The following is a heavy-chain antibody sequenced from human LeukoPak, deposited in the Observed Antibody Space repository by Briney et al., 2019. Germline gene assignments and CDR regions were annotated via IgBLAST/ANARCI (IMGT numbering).Heavy chain of an antibody. D-gene: IGHD1-14*01. CDR3: ARDRGTLWFDP. V-gene: IGHV1-2*02. CDR1: GYTFIGYY. CDR2: TNPTSGGT. J-gene: IGHJ5*02. Sequence: GASVKVSCKASGYTFIGYYIQWVRQAPGQGLEWMGWTNPTSGGTNYAQKFQGRVTMTRDTSISTAYMELSRLRSDDTAVYYCARDRGTLWFDPWGQGTLVTVSS.